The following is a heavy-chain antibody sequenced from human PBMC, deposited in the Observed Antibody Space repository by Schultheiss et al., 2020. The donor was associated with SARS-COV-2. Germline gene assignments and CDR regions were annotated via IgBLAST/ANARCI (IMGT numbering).Heavy chain of an antibody. D-gene: IGHD6-13*01. J-gene: IGHJ4*02. CDR2: INYGGGT. CDR3: ARRAAAGPFDY. CDR1: GGSFTDYY. Sequence: SETLSLTCVVYGGSFTDYYWSWIRQPPGKGLEWIGEINYGGGTNYSPSLKSRVTISVDTSKNQFSLKLSSVTAADTAVYYCARRAAAGPFDYWGQGTLVTVSS. V-gene: IGHV4-34*09.